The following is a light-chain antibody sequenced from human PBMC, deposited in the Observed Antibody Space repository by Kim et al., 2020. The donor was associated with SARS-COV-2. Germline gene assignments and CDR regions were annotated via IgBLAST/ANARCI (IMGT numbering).Light chain of an antibody. V-gene: IGKV1-5*03. J-gene: IGKJ1*01. Sequence: ASVGDTGTITCRASQSISNWLAWFQQRPGTGPKVLVYKTPTLERGVPSRFSASGSGTDYTLTISGLQPDDFATYFCQQYESYPWTFGQGTKVDIK. CDR3: QQYESYPWT. CDR2: KTP. CDR1: QSISNW.